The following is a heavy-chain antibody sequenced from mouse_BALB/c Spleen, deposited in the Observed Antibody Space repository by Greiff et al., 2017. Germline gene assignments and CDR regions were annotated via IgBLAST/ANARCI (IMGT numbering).Heavy chain of an antibody. CDR3: ARTYDYDDYAMDY. D-gene: IGHD2-4*01. J-gene: IGHJ4*01. CDR2: IWSGGST. Sequence: VKLVESGPGLVQPSQSLSITCTVSGFSLTSYGVHWVRQSPGKGLEWLGVIWSGGSTDYNAAFISRLSISKDNSKSQVFFKMNSLQANDTAIYYCARTYDYDDYAMDYWGQGTSVTVSS. CDR1: GFSLTSYG. V-gene: IGHV2-2*02.